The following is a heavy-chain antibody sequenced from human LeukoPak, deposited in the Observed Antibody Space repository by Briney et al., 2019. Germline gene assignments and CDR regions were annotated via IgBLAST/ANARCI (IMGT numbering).Heavy chain of an antibody. D-gene: IGHD6-19*01. CDR1: GFTVSSNY. CDR3: ARGTRYSSGSFDY. Sequence: GGSLSLSCAASGFTVSSNYMSWVRQAPGKGLEWVSVIYSGGSTYYADSVKGRFTISRDNSKNTLYLQMNSLRAEDTAVYYCARGTRYSSGSFDYWGQGTLVTVSS. V-gene: IGHV3-53*01. CDR2: IYSGGST. J-gene: IGHJ4*02.